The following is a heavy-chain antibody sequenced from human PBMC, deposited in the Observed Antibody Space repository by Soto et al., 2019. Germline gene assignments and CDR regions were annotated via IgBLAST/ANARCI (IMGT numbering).Heavy chain of an antibody. CDR1: GGSISSGGYS. CDR2: IYHSGST. V-gene: IGHV4-30-2*01. Sequence: QLQLQESGSGLVKPSQTLSLTCAVSGGSISSGGYSWSWIRQPPGKGLEWIGYIYHSGSTYYNPSLKSRVTISVAGPKNQFSLKLSSGTAADTAVYYCANSHAGAHITAAVHWGQGTLVTVSS. D-gene: IGHD6-13*01. J-gene: IGHJ4*02. CDR3: ANSHAGAHITAAVH.